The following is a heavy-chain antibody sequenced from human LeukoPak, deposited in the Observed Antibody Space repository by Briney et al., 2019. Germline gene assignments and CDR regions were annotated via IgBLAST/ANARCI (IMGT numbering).Heavy chain of an antibody. V-gene: IGHV3-23*01. CDR2: ISGSAGST. Sequence: GGSLRLSCAASGFTFSNYAMSWVRQAPGKGLEWVSTISGSAGSTYYADSVKGRVTISRDNSKNTLHLQMNSLRAEDTAVYYCAKPPRCGSGASCSAFVVWGQGTMVTVSS. CDR3: AKPPRCGSGASCSAFVV. J-gene: IGHJ3*01. D-gene: IGHD2-15*01. CDR1: GFTFSNYA.